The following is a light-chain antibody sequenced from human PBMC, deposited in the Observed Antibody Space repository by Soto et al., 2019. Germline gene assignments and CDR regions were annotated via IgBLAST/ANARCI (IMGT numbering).Light chain of an antibody. CDR1: QSISNH. Sequence: DIQMTQSPSSLSASVEDRVIITCRASQSISNHLNWYQQKPGKAPKLLIFAASSLQSGVPSRFSGSRSGPDFTLTISSLQPEDFVIYYCQQYNNWPPMSTFGQGTKLEMK. CDR2: AAS. J-gene: IGKJ2*01. V-gene: IGKV1-39*01. CDR3: QQYNNWPPMST.